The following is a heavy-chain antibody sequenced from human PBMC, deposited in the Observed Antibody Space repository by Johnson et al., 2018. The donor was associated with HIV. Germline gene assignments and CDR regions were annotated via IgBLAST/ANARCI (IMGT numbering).Heavy chain of an antibody. CDR3: AREPGLVAAFDI. Sequence: QVHLVESGGGVVQPGRSLRLSCAASGFSFSSYAMHWVRQAPGKGLEWVAVVSYDGSERYYGDSVKGRFTISRDNSRNTLYLEMNSLRAEDAAVYYCAREPGLVAAFDIWGQGTMVTVSS. J-gene: IGHJ3*02. D-gene: IGHD6-19*01. CDR1: GFSFSSYA. V-gene: IGHV3-30*04. CDR2: VSYDGSER.